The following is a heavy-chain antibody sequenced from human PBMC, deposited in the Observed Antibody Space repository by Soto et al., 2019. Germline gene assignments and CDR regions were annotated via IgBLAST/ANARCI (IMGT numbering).Heavy chain of an antibody. D-gene: IGHD3-22*01. V-gene: IGHV4-31*03. CDR1: GGSISSGGYY. J-gene: IGHJ4*02. Sequence: PSETLSLTCTVSGGSISSGGYYWSWIRQHPGKGLEWIGYIYYSGSTYYNPSLKSRVTISVDTSKNQFSLKLSSVTAADTAVYYCARATYYYDSSGYYGESLAGYFDYWGQGTLVTVSS. CDR2: IYYSGST. CDR3: ARATYYYDSSGYYGESLAGYFDY.